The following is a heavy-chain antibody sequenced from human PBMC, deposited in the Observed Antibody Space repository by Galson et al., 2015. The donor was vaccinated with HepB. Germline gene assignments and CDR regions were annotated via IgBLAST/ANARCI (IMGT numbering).Heavy chain of an antibody. CDR3: ARGLGDPRVGGMDV. D-gene: IGHD1-26*01. CDR1: GGTFSSYA. CDR2: IIPIFGTA. V-gene: IGHV1-69*13. J-gene: IGHJ6*02. Sequence: SVKVSCKASGGTFSSYAISWVRQAPGQGLEWMGGIIPIFGTANYAQKFQGRVTITADESTSTAYMELSSLRSEDTAVYYCARGLGDPRVGGMDVWGQGTTVTVSS.